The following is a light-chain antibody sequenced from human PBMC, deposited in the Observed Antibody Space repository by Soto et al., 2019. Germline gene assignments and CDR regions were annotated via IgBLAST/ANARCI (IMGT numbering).Light chain of an antibody. J-gene: IGKJ4*01. CDR1: QSISTS. Sequence: EIVITQSPASLSVSPGERATLSCRASQSISTSLAWYQQKPGQAPSLPIYGASTRATGVPATFTGSGSGTEFTPTISRLQSEDFALYYCQQYYRWPLTLGGGTKVDIK. CDR3: QQYYRWPLT. CDR2: GAS. V-gene: IGKV3-15*01.